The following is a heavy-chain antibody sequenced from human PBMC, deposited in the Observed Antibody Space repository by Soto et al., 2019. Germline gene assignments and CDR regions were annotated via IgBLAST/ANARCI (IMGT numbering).Heavy chain of an antibody. CDR3: ARSSTISSPFDY. J-gene: IGHJ4*02. CDR2: IYSGGST. CDR1: GFTVSSNY. V-gene: IGHV3-66*01. Sequence: GGSLRLSCAASGFTVSSNYMSWVRQAPGKGLEWVSVIYSGGSTYYADSVKGRFTISRDNSKNTLYLQMNSLRAEDTAVYYCARSSTISSPFDYWGQVTLVSVSS.